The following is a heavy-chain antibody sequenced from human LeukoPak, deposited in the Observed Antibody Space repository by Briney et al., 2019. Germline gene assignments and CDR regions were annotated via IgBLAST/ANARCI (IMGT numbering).Heavy chain of an antibody. J-gene: IGHJ1*01. D-gene: IGHD3-22*01. CDR1: GITFDDYG. V-gene: IGHV3-15*01. CDR3: TTDLSELDDSGYYAKYFHH. CDR2: IKSKTDGGTI. Sequence: GGSLRLSCAASGITFDDYGMSWVRQAPGKGLEWVGRIKSKTDGGTIDYAAPVKGRFTISRDDSKDTLFLQMNSLKTEDTAVYYCTTDLSELDDSGYYAKYFHHWGQGTLVSVSS.